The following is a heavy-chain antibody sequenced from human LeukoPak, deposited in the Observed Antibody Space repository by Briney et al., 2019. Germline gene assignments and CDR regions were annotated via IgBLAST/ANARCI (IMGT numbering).Heavy chain of an antibody. J-gene: IGHJ6*02. D-gene: IGHD2-15*01. CDR2: INPNSGGT. CDR3: ARDLGYCSGGSCWSAYYYYGMDV. Sequence: ASVKVSCKASGYTFTGHYMHWVRQAPGQGLEWMGWINPNSGGTNYAQKFQGRVTMTRDTSISTAYMELSRLRSDGTAVYYCARDLGYCSGGSCWSAYYYYGMDVWGQGTTVTVSS. V-gene: IGHV1-2*02. CDR1: GYTFTGHY.